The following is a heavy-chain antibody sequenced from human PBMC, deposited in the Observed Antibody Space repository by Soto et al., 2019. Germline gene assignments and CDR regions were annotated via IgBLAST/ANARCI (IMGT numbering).Heavy chain of an antibody. Sequence: GGSLRLSCAASGFTFSSYWMHWVRQAPGKGLEWVSRINSDGSSTSYADSVKGRFTISRDNAKNTLYLQMNSLRAEATAVYYCARGYYDSSGYYYAFDIWGQGTMVTVSS. CDR3: ARGYYDSSGYYYAFDI. D-gene: IGHD3-22*01. CDR2: INSDGSST. V-gene: IGHV3-74*01. CDR1: GFTFSSYW. J-gene: IGHJ3*02.